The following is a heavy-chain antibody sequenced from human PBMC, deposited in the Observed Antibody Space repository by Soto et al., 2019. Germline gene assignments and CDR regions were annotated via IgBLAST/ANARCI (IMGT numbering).Heavy chain of an antibody. CDR2: INAGNGDT. V-gene: IGHV1-3*01. D-gene: IGHD3-10*01. CDR3: ACYYYGSGRPYPHFQV. Sequence: QVQLVQSGAEVKKPGASVKVSCIPSGFPFTTYAIHWVRQAPGQGLEWMAWINAGNGDTKYSQKFQGRVTITRDTSAGTAHMELSSLRSEDTAVYYCACYYYGSGRPYPHFQVWGQGALVTVSS. J-gene: IGHJ1*01. CDR1: GFPFTTYA.